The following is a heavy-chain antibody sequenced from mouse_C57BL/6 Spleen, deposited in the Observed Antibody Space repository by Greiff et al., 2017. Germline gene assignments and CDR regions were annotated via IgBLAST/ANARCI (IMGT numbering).Heavy chain of an antibody. CDR1: GYSITSGYY. CDR3: ARQLYAMDY. V-gene: IGHV3-6*01. CDR2: ISYDGSN. D-gene: IGHD3-1*01. Sequence: EESGPGLVKPSQSLSLTCSVTGYSITSGYYWNWIRQFPGNKLEWMGYISYDGSNNYNPSLKNRISITRDTSKNQFFLKLNSVTTEDTATYYCARQLYAMDYWGQGTSVTVSS. J-gene: IGHJ4*01.